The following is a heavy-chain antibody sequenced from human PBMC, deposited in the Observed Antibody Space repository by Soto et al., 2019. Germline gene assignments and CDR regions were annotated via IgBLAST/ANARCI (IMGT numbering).Heavy chain of an antibody. J-gene: IGHJ6*02. Sequence: EVQLVESGGGLVQPGGSLRLSCAASGFTVSSNYMSWVRQAPGKGLEWVSVIYSGGSPYYADSVKGRFTISRHNSKNTLYLQMKSLRAEDTAVYYCARDPSPHYCSGGSCHNYYYYGMDVWGQGTTVTVSS. CDR2: IYSGGSP. D-gene: IGHD2-15*01. V-gene: IGHV3-53*04. CDR3: ARDPSPHYCSGGSCHNYYYYGMDV. CDR1: GFTVSSNY.